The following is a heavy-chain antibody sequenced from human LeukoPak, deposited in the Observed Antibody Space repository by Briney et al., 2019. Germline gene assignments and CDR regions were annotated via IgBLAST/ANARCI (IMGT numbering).Heavy chain of an antibody. D-gene: IGHD4-11*01. J-gene: IGHJ4*02. CDR1: GFTFTNHW. CDR3: AREESTTVAFYFDH. V-gene: IGHV3-74*03. Sequence: PGGSLTLTCLASGFTFTNHWMNCVRQAPGKGIVWISRICRDGRSTSYAPSVQGRFTVSRDNAKNTVSLQINSLRADDTAVYYCAREESTTVAFYFDHWGQGTLVPVSS. CDR2: ICRDGRST.